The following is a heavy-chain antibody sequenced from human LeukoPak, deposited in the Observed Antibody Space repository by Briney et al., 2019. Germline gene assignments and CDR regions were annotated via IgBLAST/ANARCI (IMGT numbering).Heavy chain of an antibody. Sequence: ASVKVSCKASGYTFISYDIVWLRQATGQGLEWMGYMNPKSGNTDYVQNFQGRVTMTRDTSITTAYMELSGLRSEDTDVYYCARKIASTRLGVRYYYMDVWGEGTTVTISS. J-gene: IGHJ6*03. V-gene: IGHV1-8*01. CDR2: MNPKSGNT. CDR1: GYTFISYD. D-gene: IGHD2-2*01. CDR3: ARKIASTRLGVRYYYMDV.